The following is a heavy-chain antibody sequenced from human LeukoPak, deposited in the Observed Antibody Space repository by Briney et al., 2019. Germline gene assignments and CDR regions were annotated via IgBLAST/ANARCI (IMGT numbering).Heavy chain of an antibody. Sequence: PSETLSLTCTVSGGSISSYYWSWIRQPPGKGLEWIGYIYYRGSTNYNPSLKSRVTISVDTSKNQFSLKLSSVTAADTAVYYCARARIVATTWYGMDVWGRGTTVTVSS. CDR3: ARARIVATTWYGMDV. J-gene: IGHJ6*02. CDR2: IYYRGST. D-gene: IGHD5-12*01. V-gene: IGHV4-59*01. CDR1: GGSISSYY.